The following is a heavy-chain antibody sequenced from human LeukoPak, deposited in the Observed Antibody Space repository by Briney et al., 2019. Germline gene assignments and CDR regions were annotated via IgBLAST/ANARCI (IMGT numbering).Heavy chain of an antibody. J-gene: IGHJ4*02. Sequence: GASVKVSCQATGYTLTTYGIRWVRPAAGQGLEWMGWISTYNGNTNYAQKLQGRLTMTTETSTSTAYMELRSLRSDDTAVYYCARAEQWLRRGVDYWGQGTLVTVSS. CDR1: GYTLTTYG. D-gene: IGHD6-19*01. CDR2: ISTYNGNT. CDR3: ARAEQWLRRGVDY. V-gene: IGHV1-18*04.